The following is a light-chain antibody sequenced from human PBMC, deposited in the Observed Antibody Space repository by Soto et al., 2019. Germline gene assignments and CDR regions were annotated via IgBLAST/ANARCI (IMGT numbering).Light chain of an antibody. V-gene: IGLV2-14*01. CDR2: EVS. CDR3: SSYTSSSTRYA. CDR1: SSDVGGSDS. J-gene: IGLJ1*01. Sequence: QSVLTQPASVSGSPGQSITISCTGTSSDVGGSDSLSWYQQQPGKAPKLMIYEVSNRPSGVSNRFSGSKSGNTASLTISGLQAGDEADYYCSSYTSSSTRYAFGTGTKVTVL.